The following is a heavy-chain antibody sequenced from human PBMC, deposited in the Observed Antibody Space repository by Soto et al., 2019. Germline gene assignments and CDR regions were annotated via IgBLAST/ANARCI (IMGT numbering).Heavy chain of an antibody. CDR2: ISGSGDEI. CDR1: GFIFRNQA. CDR3: ARRGTYQWGHFDY. Sequence: EVQLLESGGGLVQPGGSMRLSCAASGFIFRNQAMCWVRQGRGKGLEFVSCISGSGDEIFFLVSVKGRFAISRDNSENTLFLQMSSLRAEDTAVYYCARRGTYQWGHFDYWGQGVQVTVSS. V-gene: IGHV3-23*01. D-gene: IGHD2-8*01. J-gene: IGHJ4*02.